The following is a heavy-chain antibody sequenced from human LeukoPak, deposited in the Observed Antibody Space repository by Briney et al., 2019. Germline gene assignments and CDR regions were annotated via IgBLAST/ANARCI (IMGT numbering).Heavy chain of an antibody. J-gene: IGHJ6*03. CDR2: SIPILGIA. Sequence: ASVKVSCKASGGTFSSYTISWVRQAPGQGLEWMGRSIPILGIANYAQKFQGRVTITADKSTSTDYMELSSLRSEDTAVYYCAGELLSDQYYYYYYYMDVWGKGTTVTVSS. V-gene: IGHV1-69*02. CDR1: GGTFSSYT. CDR3: AGELLSDQYYYYYYYMDV. D-gene: IGHD2-2*01.